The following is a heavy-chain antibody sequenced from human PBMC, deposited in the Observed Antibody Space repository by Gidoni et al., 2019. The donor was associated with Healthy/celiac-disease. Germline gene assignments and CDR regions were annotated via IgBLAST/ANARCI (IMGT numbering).Heavy chain of an antibody. CDR3: ARDRVGAVAGS. J-gene: IGHJ4*02. CDR2: IYSGGST. V-gene: IGHV3-66*02. CDR1: GFTASSNY. D-gene: IGHD6-19*01. Sequence: EVQLVASGGGLVQPGGSLRLSRAASGFTASSNYMSWVRQAPGKGLEWVSVIYSGGSTYYADSVKGRFTISRDNSKNTLYLQMNSLRAEDTAVYYCARDRVGAVAGSWGQGTLVTVSS.